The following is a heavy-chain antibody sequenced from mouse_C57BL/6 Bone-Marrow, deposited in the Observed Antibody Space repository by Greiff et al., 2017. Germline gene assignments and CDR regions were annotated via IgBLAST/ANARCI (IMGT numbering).Heavy chain of an antibody. CDR1: GYTFTSYW. CDR2: IDPSDSYT. CDR3: ARRTYYYGSSYSRDYFDY. V-gene: IGHV1-69*01. D-gene: IGHD1-1*01. J-gene: IGHJ2*01. Sequence: VQLQQPGAELVKPGASVKLSCKASGYTFTSYWMHWVKQRPGQGLEWIGEIDPSDSYTNYNQKFKGKSTLTVDKSSSTAYMQLSSLTSEDSAVYYCARRTYYYGSSYSRDYFDYWGQGTTLTVSS.